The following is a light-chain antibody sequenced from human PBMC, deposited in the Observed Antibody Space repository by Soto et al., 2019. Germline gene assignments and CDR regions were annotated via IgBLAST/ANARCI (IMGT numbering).Light chain of an antibody. J-gene: IGKJ5*01. Sequence: DIQFTQSPSLLSSSVLDRVTITCLASHDISTYLAWYQQKPGKAPKLMIYEASTLQSGVPSRFSGSGSGTEFTLTISGLLPEDFATYHCQQLNTLPFTFGQGTRLEIK. CDR2: EAS. CDR3: QQLNTLPFT. CDR1: HDISTY. V-gene: IGKV1-9*01.